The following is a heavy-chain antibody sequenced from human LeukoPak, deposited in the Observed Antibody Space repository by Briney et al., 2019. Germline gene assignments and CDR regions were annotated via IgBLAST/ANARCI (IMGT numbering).Heavy chain of an antibody. CDR2: IHHSGNA. CDR1: GGLIDSGGFY. Sequence: SETLSLTCTVSGGLIDSGGFYWGWVRQPPGKGLEWIGYIHHSGNAYYNPSLETRVTLSVARYKNQFSLKVTSVTAADTAVYYCARAGRDDDHWTGQKYNHYFMDVWGSGTTVTVSS. CDR3: ARAGRDDDHWTGQKYNHYFMDV. D-gene: IGHD3/OR15-3a*01. V-gene: IGHV4-30-2*01. J-gene: IGHJ6*03.